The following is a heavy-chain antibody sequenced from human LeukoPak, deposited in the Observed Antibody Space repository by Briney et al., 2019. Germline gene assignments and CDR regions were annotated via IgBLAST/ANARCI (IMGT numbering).Heavy chain of an antibody. D-gene: IGHD3-9*01. Sequence: KPSETLSLTCTVSGGSISSSSYYWGWIRQPPGKGLEWIGSIYYSGSTYYNPSLKSRVTISVDTSKNQFPLKLSSVTAADTAVYYCARHGRGYYDILTGYLDYWGQGTLVTVSS. J-gene: IGHJ4*02. V-gene: IGHV4-39*01. CDR1: GGSISSSSYY. CDR2: IYYSGST. CDR3: ARHGRGYYDILTGYLDY.